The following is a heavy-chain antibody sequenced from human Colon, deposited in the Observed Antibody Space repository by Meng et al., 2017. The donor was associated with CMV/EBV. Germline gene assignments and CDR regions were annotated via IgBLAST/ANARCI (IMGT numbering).Heavy chain of an antibody. D-gene: IGHD2-2*01. CDR1: GFTFDDYG. CDR3: ARLGGVPAALLL. CDR2: INWNGGST. J-gene: IGHJ6*02. Sequence: GGSLRLSCAASGFTFDDYGMSWVRQAPGKGLEWVSGINWNGGSTGYADSVKGRFTISRDNAKNSLHLQMNSLRAEDTAVYYCARLGGVPAALLLWGQGTTVTVSS. V-gene: IGHV3-20*04.